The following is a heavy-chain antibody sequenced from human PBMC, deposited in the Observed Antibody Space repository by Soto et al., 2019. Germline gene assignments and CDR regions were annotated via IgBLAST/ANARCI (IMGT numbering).Heavy chain of an antibody. CDR1: GGSISSYY. D-gene: IGHD3-10*01. CDR3: ARTGVLLWFGESGLGVDV. V-gene: IGHV4-59*08. J-gene: IGHJ6*02. CDR2: IYYSGST. Sequence: SDTLSLTCTVSGGSISSYYWSWIRQPPGKGLEWIGYIYYSGSTNYNPSLKSRVTISVDTSKNQFSLKLSSVTAADTAVYYCARTGVLLWFGESGLGVDVWGQGTTVTVSS.